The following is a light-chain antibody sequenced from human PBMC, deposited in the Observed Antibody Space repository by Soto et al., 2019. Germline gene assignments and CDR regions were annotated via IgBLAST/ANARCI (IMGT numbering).Light chain of an antibody. J-gene: IGLJ1*01. CDR1: SSNIGAGYD. CDR2: GSS. CDR3: QSYDSSLGGNYV. Sequence: QSVLTQPPSVSGVPGQRVTISCTGSSSNIGAGYDAHWYQQLPGTAPKLLIYGSSNRPSGVPDRFSGSKSGTSASLAITGLQPEDEADYYCQSYDSSLGGNYVFGTGTKVTVL. V-gene: IGLV1-40*01.